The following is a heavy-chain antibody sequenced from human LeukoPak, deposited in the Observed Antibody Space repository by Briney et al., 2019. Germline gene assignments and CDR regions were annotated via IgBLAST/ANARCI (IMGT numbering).Heavy chain of an antibody. J-gene: IGHJ3*02. CDR2: IYTSGST. CDR3: ARARVRGVIHDAFDI. CDR1: GGSISSGSYY. V-gene: IGHV4-61*02. Sequence: PSETLSLTCTVSGGSISSGSYYWSWIRQPAGKGLEWIGRIYTSGSTNYNPSLKSRVTISVDMSKNQFSLKLSSVTAADTAVYYCARARVRGVIHDAFDIWGQGTMVTVSS. D-gene: IGHD3-10*01.